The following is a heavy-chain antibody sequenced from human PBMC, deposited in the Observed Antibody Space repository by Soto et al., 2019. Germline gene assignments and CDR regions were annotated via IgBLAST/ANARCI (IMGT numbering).Heavy chain of an antibody. CDR2: IYYSGST. CDR3: ARHRRSSWSVYYSDMDV. J-gene: IGHJ6*01. Sequence: SETLSLTCTVSGGSISSSSYYWGWIRQPPGKGLEWIGSIYYSGSTYYNPSLKSRVTISVDTSKNQFSLKLSSVTAADTAVYSSARHRRSSWSVYYSDMDVWGQGTTVTVSS. V-gene: IGHV4-39*01. D-gene: IGHD6-13*01. CDR1: GGSISSSSYY.